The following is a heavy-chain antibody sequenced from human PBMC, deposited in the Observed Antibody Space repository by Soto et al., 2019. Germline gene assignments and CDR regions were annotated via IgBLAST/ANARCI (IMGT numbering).Heavy chain of an antibody. CDR2: IIPIFGTA. CDR1: GGTFSSYA. D-gene: IGHD4-17*01. V-gene: IGHV1-69*01. Sequence: QVQLVQSGAEVKKPGSSVKVSCKASGGTFSSYAISWVRQAPGQGLEWMGGIIPIFGTANYAQKFQGRVTITADESTSTAYMELSSLRSEDTAVYYCARIPDGAGYGDYVWYFDLWGRGTLVTVSS. J-gene: IGHJ2*01. CDR3: ARIPDGAGYGDYVWYFDL.